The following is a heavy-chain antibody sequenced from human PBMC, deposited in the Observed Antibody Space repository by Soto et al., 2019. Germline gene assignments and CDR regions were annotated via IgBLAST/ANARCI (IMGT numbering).Heavy chain of an antibody. Sequence: GASVKVSCKASGYTFTSYYIHWVRQAPGQGLEWMGIFNPTGDTASYAQKLQGRVTMTRDTSTGTAYMELGSLRSEDTAVYYCARGGRIVDTGIGYYGMDVWGQGTTVTVS. CDR1: GYTFTSYY. D-gene: IGHD5-18*01. CDR2: FNPTGDTA. V-gene: IGHV1-46*01. CDR3: ARGGRIVDTGIGYYGMDV. J-gene: IGHJ6*02.